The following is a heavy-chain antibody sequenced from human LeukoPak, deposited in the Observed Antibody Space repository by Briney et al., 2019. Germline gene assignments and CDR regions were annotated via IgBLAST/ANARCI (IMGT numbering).Heavy chain of an antibody. CDR2: IYTSGST. CDR1: GGSISSYY. D-gene: IGHD3-22*01. V-gene: IGHV4-4*07. Sequence: ASETLSLTCTVSGGSISSYYWSWIRQPAGKGLEWIGRIYTSGSTNYNPSLKSRVTMSVDTSKNQFSLKLSSVTAADTAVYYCARVNARYYDSSGYNFDYWGQGTLVTVSS. CDR3: ARVNARYYDSSGYNFDY. J-gene: IGHJ4*02.